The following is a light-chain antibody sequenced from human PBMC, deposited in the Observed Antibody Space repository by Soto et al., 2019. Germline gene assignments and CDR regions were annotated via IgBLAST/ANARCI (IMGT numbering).Light chain of an antibody. Sequence: IQMTQSPSSLSASIGDRVTITCRASRSISTYLNWYQQKPGKAPKLLIYASSSVQTGVPLRFSGSGSGTDFSLTISSLQPEDFVTYYCQQSYSRPPTFGQGTKVEIK. V-gene: IGKV1-39*01. J-gene: IGKJ1*01. CDR3: QQSYSRPPT. CDR2: ASS. CDR1: RSISTY.